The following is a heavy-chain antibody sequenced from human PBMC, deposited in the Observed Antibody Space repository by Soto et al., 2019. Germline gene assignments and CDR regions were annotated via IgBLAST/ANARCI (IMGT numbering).Heavy chain of an antibody. Sequence: PGGSLTLTCAASGFPFSNYAITWVRQAPGKGLEWVSAVSGDGTITYFADSVKGRFTISRDNSKNTLFLQMSSLGAEDTAMYYCVNTSVFYYFGYWGQVTLFTVSS. D-gene: IGHD2-2*01. V-gene: IGHV3-23*01. CDR1: GFPFSNYA. CDR2: VSGDGTIT. J-gene: IGHJ4*02. CDR3: VNTSVFYYFGY.